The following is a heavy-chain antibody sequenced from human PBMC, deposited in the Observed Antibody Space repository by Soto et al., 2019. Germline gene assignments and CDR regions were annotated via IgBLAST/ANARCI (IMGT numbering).Heavy chain of an antibody. CDR1: GGSISSGGYY. CDR2: IYYSGST. CDR3: ARGNMVRGVHFDY. Sequence: QVQLQESGPGLVKPSQTLSLTCTVSGGSISSGGYYWSWIRQHPGKGLEWIGYIYYSGSTYYNPSLKSRVTISVDTSKHQFSLKLSSVTAADTAVYYCARGNMVRGVHFDYWGQGTLVTVSS. J-gene: IGHJ4*02. D-gene: IGHD3-10*01. V-gene: IGHV4-31*03.